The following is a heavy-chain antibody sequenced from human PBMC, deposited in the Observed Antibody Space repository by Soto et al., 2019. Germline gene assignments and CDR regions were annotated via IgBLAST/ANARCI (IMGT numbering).Heavy chain of an antibody. Sequence: XGSLRVSWASSGITFSSYSMHWVLQAPGKGLEWVAVISYDGSNRYYADSVKGRFTISRDNSKSTLYLQMNSLRAEDTAVYYCARDRCSRTSCHSRWPYYYYGMDVWGQRTTVTVSS. CDR3: ARDRCSRTSCHSRWPYYYYGMDV. D-gene: IGHD2-2*01. CDR1: GITFSSYS. J-gene: IGHJ6*02. CDR2: ISYDGSNR. V-gene: IGHV3-30-3*01.